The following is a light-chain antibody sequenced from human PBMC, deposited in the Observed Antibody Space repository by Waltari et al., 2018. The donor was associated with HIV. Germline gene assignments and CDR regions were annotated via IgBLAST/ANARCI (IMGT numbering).Light chain of an antibody. Sequence: AIQLTQSPSSLSASVGDRVTITCRASQGISSALAWYQQKQGKAPNLLIYDASSLESGVPSRFSGSGSGRDFTLTISSLQPEDFATYYCQQFNSYPLTFGGGTKVEIK. CDR1: QGISSA. CDR3: QQFNSYPLT. J-gene: IGKJ4*01. CDR2: DAS. V-gene: IGKV1-13*02.